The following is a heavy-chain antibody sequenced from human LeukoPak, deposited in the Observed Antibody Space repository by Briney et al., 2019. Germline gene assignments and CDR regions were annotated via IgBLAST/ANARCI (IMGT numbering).Heavy chain of an antibody. V-gene: IGHV3-48*03. CDR2: ISSSGSTI. J-gene: IGHJ4*02. Sequence: GGSLRLSCAASGFTFSSYEMNWVRQAPGKGLEWVSYISSSGSTIYYAESVKGRSTVSRDNSKNKLYLQMNSLRADDTAIYYCARDLGWLHYEDWGQGTLVTVSS. CDR3: ARDLGWLHYED. CDR1: GFTFSSYE. D-gene: IGHD5-12*01.